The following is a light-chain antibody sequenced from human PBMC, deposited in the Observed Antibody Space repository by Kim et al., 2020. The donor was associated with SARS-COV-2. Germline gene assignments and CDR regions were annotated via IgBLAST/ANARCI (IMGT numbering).Light chain of an antibody. CDR1: SSGVGAYIL. CDR2: DVS. V-gene: IGLV2-14*03. J-gene: IGLJ3*02. Sequence: GQVMPISCTGTSSGVGAYILVSWYQQHPGKAPKFMIYDVSRRPSGVSNRFSGSKSGNTASLTISGLQAEDEADYYCTSYTRSDTWVFGGGTQLTVL. CDR3: TSYTRSDTWV.